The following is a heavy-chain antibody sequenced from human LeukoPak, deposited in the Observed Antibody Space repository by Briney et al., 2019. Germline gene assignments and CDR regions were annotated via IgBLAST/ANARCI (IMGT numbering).Heavy chain of an antibody. Sequence: SGTLSLTCAVSGGSISSSNWWSWVRQPPGKGLEWIGEIYHSGSTNYNPSLKSRVTISVDTSKNQFSLKLTSVTAADTAKYYCARMEAGLGYCSSSGCYWFDPWGQGTLVTVSS. J-gene: IGHJ5*02. D-gene: IGHD2-2*01. CDR1: GGSISSSNW. V-gene: IGHV4-4*02. CDR3: ARMEAGLGYCSSSGCYWFDP. CDR2: IYHSGST.